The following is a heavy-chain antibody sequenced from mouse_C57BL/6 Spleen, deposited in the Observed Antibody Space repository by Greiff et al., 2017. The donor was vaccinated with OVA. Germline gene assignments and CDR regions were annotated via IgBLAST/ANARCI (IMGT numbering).Heavy chain of an antibody. Sequence: QVQLQQSGAELVKPGASVKISCKASGYAFSSYWMNWVKQRPGKGLEWIGQIYPGDGDTNYNGKFKGKATLTADKSSSTAYMQLSSLTSEDSAVYFCAGLLWLRQAPRLLYFDVWGTGTTVTVSS. V-gene: IGHV1-80*01. CDR1: GYAFSSYW. CDR2: IYPGDGDT. CDR3: AGLLWLRQAPRLLYFDV. J-gene: IGHJ1*03. D-gene: IGHD2-2*01.